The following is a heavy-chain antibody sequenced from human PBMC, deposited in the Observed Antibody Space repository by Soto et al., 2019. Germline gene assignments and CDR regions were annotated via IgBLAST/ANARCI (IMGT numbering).Heavy chain of an antibody. CDR3: ARDRITTRGDAFDL. J-gene: IGHJ3*01. Sequence: QVQLVQSGAEVRKPGSSVKVSCKAPGGTFSTYIISWVRQAPGQGLEWMGRIIPIPDITNYAQKFQGRVTITAGRYTSTAYMELTSLKSEDTAVYYCARDRITTRGDAFDLWGQGTLVTVSS. V-gene: IGHV1-69*08. D-gene: IGHD3-3*01. CDR2: IIPIPDIT. CDR1: GGTFSTYI.